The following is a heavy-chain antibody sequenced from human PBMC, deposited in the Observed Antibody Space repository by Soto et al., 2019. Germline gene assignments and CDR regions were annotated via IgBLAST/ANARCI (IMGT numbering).Heavy chain of an antibody. V-gene: IGHV4-30-4*01. Sequence: PSETLSLTCSVSGGSISSGDYYWNWIRQPPGKGLEWIGHIYYSGSTYYNSSLKSRVTISLDTSKNQFSLKLSSVTATDTAVYYCARRLYYDSSGFEGGGMDVWGQGTTVT. CDR2: IYYSGST. CDR3: ARRLYYDSSGFEGGGMDV. CDR1: GGSISSGDYY. D-gene: IGHD3-22*01. J-gene: IGHJ6*02.